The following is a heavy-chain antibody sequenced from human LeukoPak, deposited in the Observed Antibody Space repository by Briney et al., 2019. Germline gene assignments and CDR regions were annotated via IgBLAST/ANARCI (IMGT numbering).Heavy chain of an antibody. D-gene: IGHD3-10*01. V-gene: IGHV4-39*07. CDR1: GASISSGSNY. CDR2: IYSSGST. CDR3: AREVGGFGESAYNWFDP. Sequence: SETLSLTCSVSGASISSGSNYWGWIRQPPGKTLEWIGSIYSSGSTYYNPSLKSRVIIIIDTTKNHFSLKLSSVTAADTAVYYCAREVGGFGESAYNWFDPWGQGTLVTVSS. J-gene: IGHJ5*02.